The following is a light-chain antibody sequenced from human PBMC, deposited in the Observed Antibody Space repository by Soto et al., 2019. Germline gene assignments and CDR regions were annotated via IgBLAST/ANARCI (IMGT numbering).Light chain of an antibody. V-gene: IGKV3-20*01. CDR2: VVS. CDR1: QSVSSNY. J-gene: IGKJ1*01. Sequence: EIVLTQSPGTLSLSPGERATLSCRSSQSVSSNYLAWYQQQPDQAPRLVIYVVSGTTTGIPDRFSGSGSGTDFTLSITRVEREHFAVYYCKQYGSSPTFGQETKVEIK. CDR3: KQYGSSPT.